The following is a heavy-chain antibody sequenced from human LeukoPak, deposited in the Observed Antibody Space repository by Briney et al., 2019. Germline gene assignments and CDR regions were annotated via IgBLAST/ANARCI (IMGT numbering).Heavy chain of an antibody. CDR1: GGSFSGYY. V-gene: IGHV4-34*01. CDR2: INHSGST. Sequence: PSETLPLTCAVYGGSFSGYYWSWIRQPPGKGLEWIGEINHSGSTNYNPSLKSRVTISVDTSKNQFSLKLSSVTAADTAVYYCARARRHWFDPWGQGTLVTVSS. CDR3: ARARRHWFDP. J-gene: IGHJ5*02.